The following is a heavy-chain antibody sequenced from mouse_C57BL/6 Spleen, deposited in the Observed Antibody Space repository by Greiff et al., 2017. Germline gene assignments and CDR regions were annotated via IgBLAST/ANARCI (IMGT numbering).Heavy chain of an antibody. CDR3: AREGDYYGTWYFDV. CDR1: GYTFTDYY. CDR2: IYPGSGNT. Sequence: VKLMESGAELVRPGASVKLSCKASGYTFTDYYINWVKQRPGQGLEWIARIYPGSGNTYYNEKFKGKATLTAEKSSSTAYMQLSSLTSEDSAVYFCAREGDYYGTWYFDVWGTGTTVTVSS. V-gene: IGHV1-76*01. J-gene: IGHJ1*03. D-gene: IGHD1-1*01.